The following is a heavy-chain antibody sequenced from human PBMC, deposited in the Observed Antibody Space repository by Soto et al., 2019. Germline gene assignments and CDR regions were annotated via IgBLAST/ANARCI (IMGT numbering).Heavy chain of an antibody. CDR2: TRNKANSYTT. V-gene: IGHV3-72*01. D-gene: IGHD3-22*01. CDR3: ARGPLSPNYHDSSGYSDY. CDR1: GFTFSDHY. J-gene: IGHJ4*02. Sequence: PGGSLRLSCAASGFTFSDHYMDWVRQAPGKGLEWVGRTRNKANSYTTEYAASAKGRFTISRDDSKNSLYPQMNSLKTEDTAVYYCARGPLSPNYHDSSGYSDYWGQGTLVTVSS.